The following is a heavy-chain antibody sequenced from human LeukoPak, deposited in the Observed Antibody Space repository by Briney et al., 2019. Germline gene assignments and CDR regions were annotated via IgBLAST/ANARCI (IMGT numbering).Heavy chain of an antibody. J-gene: IGHJ6*03. V-gene: IGHV3-11*06. D-gene: IGHD1-26*01. CDR2: INNAGVNT. Sequence: GGSLRLSCAASGFTFRDYGMSWVRQAPGKGLEWVSSINNAGVNTHYADSVKGRFTISRDNAKNSLYLQMNSLRAEDTAVYYCARVPRGDSGSYYNYYYYYMDVWGKGTTVTISS. CDR3: ARVPRGDSGSYYNYYYYYMDV. CDR1: GFTFRDYG.